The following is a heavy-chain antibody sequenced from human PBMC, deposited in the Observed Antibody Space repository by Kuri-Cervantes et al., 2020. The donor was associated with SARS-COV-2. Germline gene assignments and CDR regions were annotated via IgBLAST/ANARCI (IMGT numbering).Heavy chain of an antibody. J-gene: IGHJ4*02. CDR1: GFTFSSYG. Sequence: GGSLRLSCAASGFTFSSYGMHWVRQAPGKGLEWVAVIWYDGSNKYYADSVKGRFTISRDNSKNTLYLQMNSLRDDDTAVYYCARGSVPGGYYFDSWGQGTLVTVSS. V-gene: IGHV3-33*01. CDR2: IWYDGSNK. D-gene: IGHD6-13*01. CDR3: ARGSVPGGYYFDS.